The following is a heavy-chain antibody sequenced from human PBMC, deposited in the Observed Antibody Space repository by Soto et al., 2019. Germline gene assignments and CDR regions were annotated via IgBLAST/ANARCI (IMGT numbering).Heavy chain of an antibody. CDR1: GGSISSGDYY. Sequence: QVQLQESGPGLVKPSQTLSLTCTVSGGSISSGDYYWSWIRQPPGKGLEWIGYIYYSGSTYHNPSLKSRVTISVDTSKNKFSLKRSSVTAADTAVYYCARRLRRDIVVVTATYDAFDIWGQGTMVTVSS. CDR2: IYYSGST. CDR3: ARRLRRDIVVVTATYDAFDI. D-gene: IGHD2-21*02. J-gene: IGHJ3*02. V-gene: IGHV4-30-4*01.